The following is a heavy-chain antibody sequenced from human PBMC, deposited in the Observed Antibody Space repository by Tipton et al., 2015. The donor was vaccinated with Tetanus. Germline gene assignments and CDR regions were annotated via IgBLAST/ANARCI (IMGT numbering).Heavy chain of an antibody. CDR2: IYYSGST. D-gene: IGHD5-18*01. Sequence: TLSLTCTVSGGSISSSSYYWGWIRQPPGKGLEWIGSIYYSGSTYYNPSLKRRVTISVDTSKNQFSLKLSSVTAADTAVYYCARGYSYGGGWFDPWGQGTRVTVSS. J-gene: IGHJ5*02. V-gene: IGHV4-39*01. CDR1: GGSISSSSYY. CDR3: ARGYSYGGGWFDP.